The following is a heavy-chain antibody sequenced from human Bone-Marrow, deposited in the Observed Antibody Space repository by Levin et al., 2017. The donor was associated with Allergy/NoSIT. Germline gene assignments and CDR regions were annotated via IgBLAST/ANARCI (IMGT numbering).Heavy chain of an antibody. D-gene: IGHD5-18*01. CDR2: IYYSGST. CDR1: GGSISSYY. J-gene: IGHJ6*02. CDR3: ARQRGYSYGYGAYYYYYGMDV. Sequence: GSLRLSCTVSGGSISSYYWSWIRQPPGKGLEWIGYIYYSGSTNYNPSLKSRVTISVDTSKNQFSLKLSSVTAADTAVYYCARQRGYSYGYGAYYYYYGMDVWGQGTTVTVSS. V-gene: IGHV4-59*01.